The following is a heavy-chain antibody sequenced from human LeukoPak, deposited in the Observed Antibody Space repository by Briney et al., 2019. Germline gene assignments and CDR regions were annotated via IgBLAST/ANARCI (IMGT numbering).Heavy chain of an antibody. J-gene: IGHJ1*01. V-gene: IGHV1-2*02. Sequence: ASVKVSCKASGYTFTGYYMHWVRQAPGQGLEWMGWINPNSGGTNYAQKFQGRVTMTRDTSISTAYMELSRLRSDDTAVYYCASRHGYGDYVTEYFQHWGQGTLVTVSS. D-gene: IGHD4-17*01. CDR1: GYTFTGYY. CDR3: ASRHGYGDYVTEYFQH. CDR2: INPNSGGT.